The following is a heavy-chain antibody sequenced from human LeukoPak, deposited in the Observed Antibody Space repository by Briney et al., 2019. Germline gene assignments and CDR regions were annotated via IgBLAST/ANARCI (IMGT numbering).Heavy chain of an antibody. D-gene: IGHD5-24*01. CDR3: ALAPDGFDH. V-gene: IGHV4-38-2*01. Sequence: SETLSLTCAVSGYSISSGYYWGWIRQPPGKGLEWIGTIYHSGSTYYNPSLKSRVTISVDTSKNQFSLKLSSVTAADTAVYYCALAPDGFDHWGQGTLATVSS. J-gene: IGHJ4*02. CDR1: GYSISSGYY. CDR2: IYHSGST.